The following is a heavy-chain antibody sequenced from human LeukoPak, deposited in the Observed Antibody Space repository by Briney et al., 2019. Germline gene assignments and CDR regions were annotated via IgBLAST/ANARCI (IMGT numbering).Heavy chain of an antibody. V-gene: IGHV4-39*07. CDR1: GGSISSSSYY. D-gene: IGHD3-22*01. Sequence: SETLSLTCTVSGGSISSSSYYWGWIRQPPGKGLEWIGSIYYSGSTYYNPSLKSRVTISVDTSKNQFSLKLSSVTAADTAVYYCAREALGYYDSSGPGGDYWGQGTLVTVSS. CDR3: AREALGYYDSSGPGGDY. J-gene: IGHJ4*02. CDR2: IYYSGST.